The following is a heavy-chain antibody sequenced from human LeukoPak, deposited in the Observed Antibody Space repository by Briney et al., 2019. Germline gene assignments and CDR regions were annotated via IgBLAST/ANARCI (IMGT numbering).Heavy chain of an antibody. V-gene: IGHV4-39*07. D-gene: IGHD3-16*01. CDR2: IYYSGST. CDR1: GGSISSSSYY. Sequence: SETLSLTCTVSGGSISSSSYYWGWIRQPPGKGLEWIGSIYYSGSTYYNPSLKSRVTISVDTSKNQFSLKLSSVTAADTAVYYCARVLGRSRLSNWFDPWGQGTLVTVSS. J-gene: IGHJ5*02. CDR3: ARVLGRSRLSNWFDP.